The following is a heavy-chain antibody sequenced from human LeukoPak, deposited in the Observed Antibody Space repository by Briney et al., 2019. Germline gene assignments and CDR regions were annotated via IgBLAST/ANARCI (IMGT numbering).Heavy chain of an antibody. Sequence: GGSLRLSCAASGFTFSSYAMHWVRQAPGKGLEWVAVISYDGSNKYYADSVKGRFTISRDNSKNTLYLQMNSLRAEDTAVYYCASGKSSGIQENWGQGTLVTVSS. J-gene: IGHJ4*02. V-gene: IGHV3-30-3*01. D-gene: IGHD6-19*01. CDR3: ASGKSSGIQEN. CDR1: GFTFSSYA. CDR2: ISYDGSNK.